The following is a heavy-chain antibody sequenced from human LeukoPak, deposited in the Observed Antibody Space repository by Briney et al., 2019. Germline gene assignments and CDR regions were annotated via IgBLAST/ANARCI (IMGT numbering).Heavy chain of an antibody. CDR3: HGFLGSSSSTHPNYYYYGMDV. CDR2: INHSGST. CDR1: GGSFSGYY. J-gene: IGHJ6*02. D-gene: IGHD6-6*01. V-gene: IGHV4-34*01. Sequence: PSETLSLTCAVYGGSFSGYYWSWIRQPPGKGLEWIGEINHSGSTNYNPSLKSRVTISVDTPKNQFSLKLSSVTAADTAVYYCHGFLGSSSSTHPNYYYYGMDVWGQGTTVTVSS.